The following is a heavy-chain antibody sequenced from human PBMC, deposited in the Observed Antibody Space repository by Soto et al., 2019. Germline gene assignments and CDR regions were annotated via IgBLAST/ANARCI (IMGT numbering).Heavy chain of an antibody. Sequence: SETLSLTCAVYGGSFSGYYWSWIRQPPGKGLEWIGEINHSGSTNYNPSLKSRVTISVDTSKNQFSLKLSSVTAADTAVYYSARGGGRYYYYGMDVWGQGTTVTVSS. CDR1: GGSFSGYY. D-gene: IGHD1-26*01. J-gene: IGHJ6*02. V-gene: IGHV4-34*01. CDR2: INHSGST. CDR3: ARGGGRYYYYGMDV.